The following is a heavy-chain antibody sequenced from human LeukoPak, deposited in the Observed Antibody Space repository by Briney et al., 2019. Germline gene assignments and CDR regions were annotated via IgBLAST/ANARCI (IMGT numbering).Heavy chain of an antibody. CDR1: GYTFTSYD. D-gene: IGHD2-21*01. CDR2: MNPNSGNT. CDR3: VKSAMWWFGLGHNWFDP. Sequence: ASVKVSCKASGYTFTSYDINWVRQATGQGLEWMGWMNPNSGNTGYAQKFQGRVTMTRNTSISTAYMELSSLRSEDTAVYYCVKSAMWWFGLGHNWFDPWGQGTLVTVSS. J-gene: IGHJ5*02. V-gene: IGHV1-8*01.